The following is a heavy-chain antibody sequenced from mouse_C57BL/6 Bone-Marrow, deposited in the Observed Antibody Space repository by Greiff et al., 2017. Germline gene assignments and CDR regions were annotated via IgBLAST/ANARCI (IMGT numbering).Heavy chain of an antibody. D-gene: IGHD1-1*02. Sequence: QVQLQQSGAELVRPGASVTLSCKASGYTFTDYEMHWVKQTPVHGLEWIGAIDPETGGTAYNQKFKGKAILTADKSSSTAYMELRSLTSEDSAVYYCTGGKASYYAMDYWVQGTSVTVSS. CDR1: GYTFTDYE. CDR3: TGGKASYYAMDY. J-gene: IGHJ4*01. CDR2: IDPETGGT. V-gene: IGHV1-15*01.